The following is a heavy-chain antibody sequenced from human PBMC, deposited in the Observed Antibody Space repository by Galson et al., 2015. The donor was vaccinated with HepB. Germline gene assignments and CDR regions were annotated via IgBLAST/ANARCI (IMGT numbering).Heavy chain of an antibody. D-gene: IGHD6-13*01. CDR1: GFSFSSYW. CDR3: ASHGTFDY. Sequence: SLRLSCAASGFSFSSYWMSWVRQAPGKGLEWVASIKQDGTEQNYLDSVKGRFTISRDNAKNSLYLQMNSLRAEDTALYYCASHGTFDYWGPGTLVTVSS. V-gene: IGHV3-7*01. CDR2: IKQDGTEQ. J-gene: IGHJ4*02.